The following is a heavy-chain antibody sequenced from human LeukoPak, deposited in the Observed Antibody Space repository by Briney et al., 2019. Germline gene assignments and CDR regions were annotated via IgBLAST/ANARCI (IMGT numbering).Heavy chain of an antibody. Sequence: ASVKVSCKASGYTFTSCGISWVRQAPGQGLEWMGWISAYNGNTNYAQKLQGKVTMTTDTSTSTAYMELRSLRSDDTAVYYCARGAANYYYYGMDVWGQGTTVTVSS. CDR3: ARGAANYYYYGMDV. J-gene: IGHJ6*02. V-gene: IGHV1-18*01. CDR2: ISAYNGNT. CDR1: GYTFTSCG. D-gene: IGHD2-15*01.